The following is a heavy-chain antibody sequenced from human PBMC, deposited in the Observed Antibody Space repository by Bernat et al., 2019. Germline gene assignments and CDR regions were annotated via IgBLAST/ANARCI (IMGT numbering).Heavy chain of an antibody. D-gene: IGHD3-3*01. CDR1: GFTFSSYA. CDR2: ISYDGSNK. CDR3: ARELRFLEWSYFDY. Sequence: QVQLLESGGGVVQPGRSLSLSCAASGFTFSSYAMHWFRQAPGKGLEWVAVISYDGSNKYYADSVKGRFTISRDNSKNTLYLQMNSLRAEDTAVYYCARELRFLEWSYFDYWGQGTLVTVSS. J-gene: IGHJ4*02. V-gene: IGHV3-30-3*01.